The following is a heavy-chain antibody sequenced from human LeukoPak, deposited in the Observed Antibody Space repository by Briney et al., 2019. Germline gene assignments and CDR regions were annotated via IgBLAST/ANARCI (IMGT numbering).Heavy chain of an antibody. CDR1: GFTFSSYW. CDR2: ISSDGSST. Sequence: GGSLRLSCAASGFTFSSYWMHWVRQAPGKGLVWVSRISSDGSSTSYADSVKGRFTISRDNAKNTLYLQMSSLRAEDTAVYYCAKDGGEYYDILTGYYPRLYYMDVWGKGTTVTISS. V-gene: IGHV3-74*01. D-gene: IGHD3-9*01. CDR3: AKDGGEYYDILTGYYPRLYYMDV. J-gene: IGHJ6*03.